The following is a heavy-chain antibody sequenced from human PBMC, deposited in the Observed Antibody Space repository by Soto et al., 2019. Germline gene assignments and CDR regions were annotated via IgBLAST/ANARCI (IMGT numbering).Heavy chain of an antibody. V-gene: IGHV3-30*18. CDR1: GFNFSSYG. J-gene: IGHJ3*01. CDR3: AKLRSSSWTQYAFDV. D-gene: IGHD6-13*01. CDR2: ISYDGNNK. Sequence: VQLVESGGGVVQPGRSLRLSCAASGFNFSSYGMHWVRQAPGKGLEWVAVISYDGNNKYYTDLVKGRFTISRDNSKNTLYLQMNSLRAEDTAVYYCAKLRSSSWTQYAFDVWGHGTKVTVSS.